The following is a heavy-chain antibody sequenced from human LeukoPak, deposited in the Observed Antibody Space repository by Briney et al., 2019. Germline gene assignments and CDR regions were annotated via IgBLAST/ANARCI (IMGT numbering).Heavy chain of an antibody. V-gene: IGHV1-69*06. J-gene: IGHJ4*02. CDR3: ARDEDILTGYPDY. CDR2: IIPIFGTA. CDR1: GGTFSSYA. D-gene: IGHD3-9*01. Sequence: SVKVSCKASGGTFSSYAISWVRQVPGHGLEWMGGIIPIFGTANYAQKFQGRVTITADKSTSTAYMELSSLRSEDTAVYYCARDEDILTGYPDYWGQGTLVTVSS.